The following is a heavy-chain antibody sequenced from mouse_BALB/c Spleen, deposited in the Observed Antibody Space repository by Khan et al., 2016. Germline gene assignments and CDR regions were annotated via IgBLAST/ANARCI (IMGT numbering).Heavy chain of an antibody. CDR3: TRDDYDGSWFAY. Sequence: EVKLEVSGGGLVQPGGSMKLSCVASGFTFSNYWMNWVRQSPEKGLEWVAEIRLKSNNFATHYAESVKGRFTISRDDSKSSVYLQMNNLGADDTGYYYWTRDDYDGSWFAYWGQGTLVTVSA. CDR2: IRLKSNNFAT. J-gene: IGHJ3*01. CDR1: GFTFSNYW. D-gene: IGHD2-4*01. V-gene: IGHV6-6*02.